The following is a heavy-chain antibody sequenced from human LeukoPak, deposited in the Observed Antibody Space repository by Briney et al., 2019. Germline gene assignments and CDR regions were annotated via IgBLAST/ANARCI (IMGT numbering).Heavy chain of an antibody. CDR1: GGSISSFY. V-gene: IGHV4-59*01. CDR2: IYYSGST. D-gene: IGHD6-13*01. CDR3: ARGVIAAAGRTFDY. Sequence: SETLSLTCAVYGGSISSFYWSWIRQPPGKGLEWIGYIYYSGSTNYNPSLKSRVTISVDTSKNQFSLKLSSVTAADTAFYYCARGVIAAAGRTFDYWGQGTLVTASS. J-gene: IGHJ4*02.